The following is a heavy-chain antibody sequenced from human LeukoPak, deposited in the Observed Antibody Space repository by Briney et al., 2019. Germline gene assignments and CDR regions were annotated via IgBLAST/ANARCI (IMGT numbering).Heavy chain of an antibody. CDR3: ARRIVSSSSGFDY. V-gene: IGHV4-38-2*01. CDR2: MYHSGST. J-gene: IGHJ4*02. D-gene: IGHD6-6*01. Sequence: SETLSLTCAVSGYPISSGYHWGWIRQSPGKGLEWIGFMYHSGSTYYDPSLKSRVTILVDTSKNQFSLKLSSVTAADTAVYYCARRIVSSSSGFDYWGQGTLVTVSS. CDR1: GYPISSGYH.